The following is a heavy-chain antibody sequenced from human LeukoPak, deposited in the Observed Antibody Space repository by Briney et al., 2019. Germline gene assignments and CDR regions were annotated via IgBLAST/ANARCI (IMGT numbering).Heavy chain of an antibody. CDR2: ISNSGDAT. Sequence: GGSLRLSCAASGLPFRDYGMRGVRQAPGQGVEWVSTISNSGDATYYVDSVRGRFSISRDHSTKALFLQMSSLRAEDAAIYYCAKSGPYYFQYWGQGTLVTVSS. CDR3: AKSGPYYFQY. J-gene: IGHJ4*02. V-gene: IGHV3-23*01. CDR1: GLPFRDYG.